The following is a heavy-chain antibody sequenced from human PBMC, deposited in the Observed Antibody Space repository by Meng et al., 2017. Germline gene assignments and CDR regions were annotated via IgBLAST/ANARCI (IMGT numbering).Heavy chain of an antibody. V-gene: IGHV4-34*01. J-gene: IGHJ6*02. CDR1: VGSFSGYY. CDR3: ARVQVVVAATHDYYYYGMDV. CDR2: INHSGST. Sequence: GSLRLSCAVYVGSFSGYYWSWIRQSPGKGLEWIGEINHSGSTNYHPSLKSRVTISVDTSKNQFSLKLSSVTAADTAVYYCARVQVVVAATHDYYYYGMDVWGQGTTVTVSS. D-gene: IGHD2-15*01.